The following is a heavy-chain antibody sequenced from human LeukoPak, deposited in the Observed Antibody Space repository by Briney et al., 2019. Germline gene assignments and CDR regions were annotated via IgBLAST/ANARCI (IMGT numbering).Heavy chain of an antibody. CDR1: GYSFTSYW. Sequence: GESLKISCKGSGYSFTSYWIGWVRQMPGKGLEWVGIFYPGDSDTRYSPSFQGQVTISADKSISTAYLQWSSLKASDTAMYYCASTRSFSFQVYWGQGTLVTVSS. CDR3: ASTRSFSFQVY. D-gene: IGHD6-6*01. CDR2: FYPGDSDT. V-gene: IGHV5-51*01. J-gene: IGHJ4*02.